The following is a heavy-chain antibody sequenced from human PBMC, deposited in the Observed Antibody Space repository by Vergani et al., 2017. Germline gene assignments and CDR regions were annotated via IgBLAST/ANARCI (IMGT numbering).Heavy chain of an antibody. V-gene: IGHV4-31*02. J-gene: IGHJ5*02. CDR3: ARAPVAGNCFDP. CDR1: GGSINSGGYF. Sequence: QVQLQESGPGLVKPSQTLSLICIVSGGSINSGGYFWSWIRQHPGKGLEWVGYISYTGSTTYNPSLKSRVIVSVDTTKNQFSLKLTSVTAADTAIYYCARAPVAGNCFDPWGQGTLVTVSS. D-gene: IGHD6-19*01. CDR2: ISYTGST.